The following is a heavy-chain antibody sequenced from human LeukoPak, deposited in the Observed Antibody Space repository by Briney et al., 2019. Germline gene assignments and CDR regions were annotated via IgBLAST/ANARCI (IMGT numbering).Heavy chain of an antibody. J-gene: IGHJ4*02. CDR2: INPNSGGT. CDR1: GYTFTDYY. V-gene: IGHV1-2*02. Sequence: GASVKVSCKASGYTFTDYYMHWVRQAPGQGLEWMGWINPNSGGTNYAQKFQGRVTMTRDTSISTAYMELSRLRSDDTAVYYCARDTEGDYNWNYEYYFDYWGQGTLVTVSS. CDR3: ARDTEGDYNWNYEYYFDY. D-gene: IGHD1-7*01.